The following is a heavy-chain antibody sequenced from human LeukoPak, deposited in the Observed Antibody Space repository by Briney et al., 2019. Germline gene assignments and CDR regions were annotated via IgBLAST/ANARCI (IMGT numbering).Heavy chain of an antibody. CDR2: TNRDGSST. D-gene: IGHD3-3*01. CDR3: ARDSVEWYIFDY. V-gene: IGHV3-74*01. CDR1: GFTFSSYW. Sequence: GGSLRLSCAAAGFTFSSYWMHWVRQAPGKGPVWVARTNRDGSSTAYADSVKGRFTISKDNAKNTLYLLMNSLRAEDTAVYYCARDSVEWYIFDYWGQGTLVTVSS. J-gene: IGHJ4*02.